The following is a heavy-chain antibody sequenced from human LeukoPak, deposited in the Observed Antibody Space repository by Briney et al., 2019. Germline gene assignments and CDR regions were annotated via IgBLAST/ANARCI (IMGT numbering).Heavy chain of an antibody. CDR2: INPNSGGT. J-gene: IGHJ4*02. V-gene: IGHV1-2*02. D-gene: IGHD3-10*01. Sequence: GASVKVSCKASGYTFTGYYMHWVRQAPGQGLEWMGWINPNSGGTNYAQKFQGRVTMTRDTSISTAYMELSRLRSDDTAVYYCARASQRGVRGVIVPFDYWGQGTLVTVSS. CDR3: ARASQRGVRGVIVPFDY. CDR1: GYTFTGYY.